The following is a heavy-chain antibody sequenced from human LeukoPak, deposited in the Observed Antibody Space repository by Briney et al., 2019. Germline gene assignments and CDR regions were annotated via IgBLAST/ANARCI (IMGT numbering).Heavy chain of an antibody. V-gene: IGHV3-21*01. CDR2: ISSSSSYI. Sequence: GGSLRLSCAASGFPFSSYAMTWVRQAPGKGLEWVSSISSSSSYIYYADSVKGRFTISRDNAKNSLYLQMNSLSAEDTAVYYCARPTAAKANWFDPWGQGTLVTVSS. CDR1: GFPFSSYA. D-gene: IGHD2-2*01. CDR3: ARPTAAKANWFDP. J-gene: IGHJ5*02.